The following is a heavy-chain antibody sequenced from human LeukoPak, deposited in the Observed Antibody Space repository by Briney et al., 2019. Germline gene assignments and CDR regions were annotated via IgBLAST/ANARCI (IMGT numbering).Heavy chain of an antibody. V-gene: IGHV4-39*01. CDR3: ARLGEMATTYFDY. CDR1: GGSISSSSYC. D-gene: IGHD5-24*01. J-gene: IGHJ4*02. Sequence: SETLSLTCTVSGGSISSSSYCWGWIRQPPGKGLEWIGSIYYSGSTYYNPSLKSRVTISVDTSKNQFSLKLSSVTAADTAVYYCARLGEMATTYFDYWGQGTLVTVSS. CDR2: IYYSGST.